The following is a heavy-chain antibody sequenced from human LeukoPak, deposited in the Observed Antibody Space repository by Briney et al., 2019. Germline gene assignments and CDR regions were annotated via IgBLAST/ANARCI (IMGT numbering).Heavy chain of an antibody. CDR3: ARDLPYDSSGYGAFDI. J-gene: IGHJ3*02. D-gene: IGHD3-22*01. Sequence: SETLSLTCTVSGCSISSYYWSWIRQPPGKGLEWIGYIYYSGSTNYNPSLKSRVTISVDTSKNQFSLKLSSVTAADTAVYYCARDLPYDSSGYGAFDIWGQGTMVTVSS. V-gene: IGHV4-59*01. CDR1: GCSISSYY. CDR2: IYYSGST.